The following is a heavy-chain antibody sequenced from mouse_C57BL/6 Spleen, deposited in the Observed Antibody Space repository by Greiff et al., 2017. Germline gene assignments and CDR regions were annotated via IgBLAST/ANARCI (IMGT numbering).Heavy chain of an antibody. CDR2: IYPGNSDT. CDR1: GYTFTSYW. CDR3: TRPFYDGSPWFAY. Sequence: EVKLQESGPVLARPGASVKMSCKTSGYTFTSYWMNWVKQRPGQGLEWIGAIYPGNSDTSYNQKFKGKAKLTAVTSASTAYLELSSLTNEDSAVYYCTRPFYDGSPWFAYWGQGTLVTVSA. D-gene: IGHD2-3*01. V-gene: IGHV1-5*01. J-gene: IGHJ3*01.